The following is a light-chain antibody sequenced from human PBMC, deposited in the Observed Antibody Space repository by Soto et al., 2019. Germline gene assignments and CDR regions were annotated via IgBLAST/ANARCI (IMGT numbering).Light chain of an antibody. CDR1: SSDVGSYNL. V-gene: IGLV2-23*01. Sequence: QSALTQPASVSGSPGQSITISCTGTSSDVGSYNLVSWYQQHPGKAHKLMIYEGSQRPSGVSNRFSGSKSGNTASLTISGLQAEDEADYYCCSYAGSSTVVFGGGTKLTVL. J-gene: IGLJ2*01. CDR3: CSYAGSSTVV. CDR2: EGS.